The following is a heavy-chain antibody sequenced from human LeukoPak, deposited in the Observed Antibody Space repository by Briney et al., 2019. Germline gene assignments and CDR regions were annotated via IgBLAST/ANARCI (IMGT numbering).Heavy chain of an antibody. V-gene: IGHV3-30*18. CDR3: VKRGGGDHGLDV. CDR1: GFIFSNYA. CDR2: ISFNGSKK. D-gene: IGHD2-21*02. J-gene: IGHJ6*02. Sequence: GGSLRLSCAASGFIFSNYAIHWVRQTPGKGLECVAVISFNGSKKYYADFVKGRFTISRDDSKNTAYLQMNGLRVEDTAVFYCVKRGGGDHGLDVWGQGTTVTVSS.